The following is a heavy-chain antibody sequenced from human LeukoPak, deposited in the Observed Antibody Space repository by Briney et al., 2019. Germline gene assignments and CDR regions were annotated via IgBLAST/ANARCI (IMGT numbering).Heavy chain of an antibody. J-gene: IGHJ4*02. V-gene: IGHV5-51*01. CDR3: ARPGSSGYYPIDY. CDR2: IYPGDSDT. D-gene: IGHD3-22*01. Sequence: ESLTITRKGSPYRFTSYWICCRRQMTGKSLEWMGIIYPGDSDTRYSPSFQGQVTISADKSISTAYLQWSSLKASDTAMYYCARPGSSGYYPIDYWGQGTLVTVSS. CDR1: PYRFTSYW.